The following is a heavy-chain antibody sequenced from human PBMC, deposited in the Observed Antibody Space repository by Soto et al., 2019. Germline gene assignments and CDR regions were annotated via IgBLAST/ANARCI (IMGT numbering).Heavy chain of an antibody. Sequence: ASVKVSCKASGYTFKSYAMHWVRQAPGQRLEWMGWINAGNGNTKYSQKFQGRVTITRDTSASTAYMELSSLRSEDTAVYYCTRYVVVREVFTFDYWSRGTLVTVSS. CDR3: TRYVVVREVFTFDY. CDR1: GYTFKSYA. J-gene: IGHJ4*02. CDR2: INAGNGNT. D-gene: IGHD3-10*01. V-gene: IGHV1-3*01.